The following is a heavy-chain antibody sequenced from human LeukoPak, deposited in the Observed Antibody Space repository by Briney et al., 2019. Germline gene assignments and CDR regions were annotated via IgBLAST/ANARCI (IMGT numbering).Heavy chain of an antibody. CDR2: IYPGDSDT. J-gene: IGHJ4*02. CDR1: GYSFNTFW. Sequence: GESLKISCKGSGYSFNTFWIGWVRQMPGKGLEWMGIIYPGDSDTKYSPSFQGQVTISADKSINTAYLQWNSLKASDTAMYFCATSYYGSGRPNFDYWGQGTLVTVSS. CDR3: ATSYYGSGRPNFDY. V-gene: IGHV5-51*01. D-gene: IGHD3-10*01.